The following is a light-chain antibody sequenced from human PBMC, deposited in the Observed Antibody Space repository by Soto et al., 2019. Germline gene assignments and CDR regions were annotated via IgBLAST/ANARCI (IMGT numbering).Light chain of an antibody. CDR3: AEWDNSLNGLV. J-gene: IGLJ2*01. CDR2: TNS. V-gene: IGLV1-44*01. CDR1: SSNIGRNN. Sequence: QSVLTQPPSASGTPGQRVTISCSGSSSNIGRNNVNWYQQLPGTAPKLLIDTNSQRPSGVPDRFSGSKSGTSASLAISGLQSEDEADYYCAEWDNSLNGLVFGGGTKLTVL.